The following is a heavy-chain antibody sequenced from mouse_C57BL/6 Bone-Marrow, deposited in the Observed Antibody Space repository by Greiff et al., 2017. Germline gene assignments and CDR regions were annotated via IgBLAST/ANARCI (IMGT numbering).Heavy chain of an antibody. CDR3: ARLGSSLAY. CDR2: INPGSGGT. D-gene: IGHD1-1*01. CDR1: GYAFTNYL. Sequence: QVQLQQSGAELVRPGTSVKVSCKASGYAFTNYLIEWVKQRPGQGLEWIGVINPGSGGTNYNEKFKGKATLTADKSSSTAYMQLSSLTSEDSAVYFCARLGSSLAYWGKGPLVTVAA. J-gene: IGHJ3*01. V-gene: IGHV1-54*01.